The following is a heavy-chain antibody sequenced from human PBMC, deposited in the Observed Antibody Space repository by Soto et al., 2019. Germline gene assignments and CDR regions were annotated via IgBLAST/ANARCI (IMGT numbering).Heavy chain of an antibody. CDR3: ARDWSKFSYNYPYYYAMDA. D-gene: IGHD5-18*01. CDR2: LYSSGTT. CDR1: GFSVTNSY. J-gene: IGHJ6*02. Sequence: EVQLVETGGGLIQPGGSLRLSCTVSGFSVTNSYINWVRQAPGKGLVWVSILYSSGTTYYADSVRGRFTVSRDDSKNTLFLHMNSLRADDTAVYYCARDWSKFSYNYPYYYAMDAWGQGITVTVSS. V-gene: IGHV3-53*02.